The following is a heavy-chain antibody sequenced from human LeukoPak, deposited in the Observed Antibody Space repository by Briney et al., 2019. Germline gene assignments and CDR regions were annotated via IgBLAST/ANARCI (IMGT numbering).Heavy chain of an antibody. CDR3: ARLYGSGSYLAYFDY. Sequence: AGGSLRLSCAASGFTFSSYGMHWVRQAPGKGLEWVAVISYDGSNKYYADSVKGRFTISGDNSKNTLYLQMNSLRAEDTAVYYCARLYGSGSYLAYFDYWGQGTLVTVPS. D-gene: IGHD3-10*01. CDR1: GFTFSSYG. CDR2: ISYDGSNK. J-gene: IGHJ4*02. V-gene: IGHV3-30*03.